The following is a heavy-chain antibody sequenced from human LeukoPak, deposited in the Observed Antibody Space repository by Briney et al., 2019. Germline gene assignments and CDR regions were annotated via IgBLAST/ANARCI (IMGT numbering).Heavy chain of an antibody. CDR3: AKETLGYCSSTSCQETYGMGV. CDR2: ISYDRTKK. V-gene: IGHV3-30*18. Sequence: GRSLRLSCAASGFTFSNYGMHWVRQAPGKGLEWVAIISYDRTKKYYAESVKGRFTISRDSSNNTLYLQMSSLRAEDTAMYYCAKETLGYCSSTSCQETYGMGVWGQGTTVIVSS. CDR1: GFTFSNYG. J-gene: IGHJ6*02. D-gene: IGHD2-2*01.